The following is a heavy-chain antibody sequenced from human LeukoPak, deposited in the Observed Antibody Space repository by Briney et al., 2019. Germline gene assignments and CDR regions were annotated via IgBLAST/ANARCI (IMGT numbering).Heavy chain of an antibody. J-gene: IGHJ4*02. Sequence: ASETLSLTCTVSGGSISSSTYYWGWIRQPPGKGLEWIGSIYYSGTTYYNPSLKSRVTLSVDTSKNQFSLKLSSVTAADTAVYYCARLVMGATGPAWGYFDYWGQGTLVTVSS. CDR2: IYYSGTT. CDR1: GGSISSSTYY. D-gene: IGHD1-26*01. V-gene: IGHV4-39*07. CDR3: ARLVMGATGPAWGYFDY.